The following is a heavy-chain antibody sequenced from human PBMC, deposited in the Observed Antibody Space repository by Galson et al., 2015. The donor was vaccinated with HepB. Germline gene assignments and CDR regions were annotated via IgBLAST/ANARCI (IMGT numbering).Heavy chain of an antibody. CDR3: ALPDQFTFGGVIVH. D-gene: IGHD3-16*01. V-gene: IGHV1-69*10. Sequence: SVKVSCKASGGTFSSYAISWVRQAPGQGLEWMGGIIPILGIANYAQKFQGRVTITADKSTSTAYMELSSLRSEDTAVYYCALPDQFTFGGVIVHWGQGTLVTVSS. J-gene: IGHJ5*02. CDR2: IIPILGIA. CDR1: GGTFSSYA.